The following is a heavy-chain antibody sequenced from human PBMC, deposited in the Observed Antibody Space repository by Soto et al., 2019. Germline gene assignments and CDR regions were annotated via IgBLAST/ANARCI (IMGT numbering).Heavy chain of an antibody. Sequence: EVQLVESGGGLTQPGGSLRLSCAASGFNFIRKYMIWVRQAPGKGLEWVSILYSGGTTYYADSGKGRFTISRDTSENTLDLEMNSLRAEDTAVYYCARGLYDSGSFYFDCWGQGALVTVSS. D-gene: IGHD3-10*01. CDR3: ARGLYDSGSFYFDC. CDR1: GFNFIRKY. CDR2: LYSGGTT. V-gene: IGHV3-53*01. J-gene: IGHJ4*02.